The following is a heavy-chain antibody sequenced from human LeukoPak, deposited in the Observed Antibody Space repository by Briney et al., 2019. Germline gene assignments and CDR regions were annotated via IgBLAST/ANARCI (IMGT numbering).Heavy chain of an antibody. CDR1: GFTFSSYW. V-gene: IGHV3-74*01. Sequence: GGSLRLSCAASGFTFSSYWMHWVCQAPGKGLVWVSRINSDGSSTSYADSVKGRFTISRDNAKNTLYLQMNSLRAEDTAVYYCARGAGYNYPYYFDYWGQGTLVTVSS. D-gene: IGHD5-24*01. J-gene: IGHJ4*02. CDR3: ARGAGYNYPYYFDY. CDR2: INSDGSST.